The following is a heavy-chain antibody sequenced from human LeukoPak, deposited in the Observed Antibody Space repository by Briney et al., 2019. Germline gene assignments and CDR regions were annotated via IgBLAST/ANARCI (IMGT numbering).Heavy chain of an antibody. CDR2: LYYSGHT. J-gene: IGHJ5*02. CDR3: ARDTYNWNVDAFDP. Sequence: QASETLSLTCSVSGVSIGSSSYYWAWIRQPPGKGLEWIGSLYYSGHTYYNPSLKSRVTISVDRSKNQFSLKLTSVTAADTAIYYCARDTYNWNVDAFDPWGQGTLVTVSS. D-gene: IGHD1-20*01. V-gene: IGHV4-39*07. CDR1: GVSIGSSSYY.